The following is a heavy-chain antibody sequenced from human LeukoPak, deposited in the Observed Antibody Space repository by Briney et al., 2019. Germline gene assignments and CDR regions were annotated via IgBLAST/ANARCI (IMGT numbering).Heavy chain of an antibody. CDR1: GFTFDDYA. V-gene: IGHV3-33*08. CDR2: IWYDGSNK. CDR3: ARSGYSSDLYYFDY. D-gene: IGHD6-19*01. J-gene: IGHJ4*02. Sequence: GGSLRLSCAASGFTFDDYAMHWVRQAPGKGLEWVAVIWYDGSNKYYADSVKGRFTISRDNSKNTLYLQMNSLRAEDTAVYYCARSGYSSDLYYFDYWGQGTLVTVSS.